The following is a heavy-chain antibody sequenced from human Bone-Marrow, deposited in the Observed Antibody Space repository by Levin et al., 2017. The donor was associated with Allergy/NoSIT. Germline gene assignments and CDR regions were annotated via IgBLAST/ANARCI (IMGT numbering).Heavy chain of an antibody. CDR2: LSGGGINT. CDR3: AKSGEGGGLLVRYPDY. CDR1: GFTFNNYA. V-gene: IGHV3-23*01. Sequence: GGSLRLSCAASGFTFNNYAMSWVRQAPGKGLEWVSALSGGGINTYYADSVKGRFTISRDNSRNTVYLQMNSLRAEDTAVYYCAKSGEGGGLLVRYPDYWGQGTLVTVSS. D-gene: IGHD2-15*01. J-gene: IGHJ4*02.